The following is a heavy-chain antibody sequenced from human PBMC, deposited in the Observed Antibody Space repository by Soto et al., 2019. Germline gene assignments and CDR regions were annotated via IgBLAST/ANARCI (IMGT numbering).Heavy chain of an antibody. V-gene: IGHV3-23*01. J-gene: IGHJ6*03. CDR2: IRGSGGST. Sequence: EVKLLESGGGLVQPGGSLRLSCAASGFTFSNYAMSWVRQAPGKGLEWVSGIRGSGGSTFHADSVKGRFTISRDNSKDTLDLQMNSLRVEDTAVYYCAKEGAVGGSSFNDMDVWGKGTTVTVSS. D-gene: IGHD6-19*01. CDR1: GFTFSNYA. CDR3: AKEGAVGGSSFNDMDV.